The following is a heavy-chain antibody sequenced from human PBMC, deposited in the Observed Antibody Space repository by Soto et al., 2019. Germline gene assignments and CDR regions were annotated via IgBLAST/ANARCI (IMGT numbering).Heavy chain of an antibody. J-gene: IGHJ6*02. D-gene: IGHD3-10*01. Sequence: GESLKISCKGSGYSFTSYWIGWVRQMPGKGLEWMGIIYPGDSDTRYSPSFQGQVTISADKSISTAYLQWSSLKASDTAMYYCARHISLSVVRGVIENYYYYYGMDVWGQGTTVTVSS. CDR3: ARHISLSVVRGVIENYYYYYGMDV. CDR2: IYPGDSDT. V-gene: IGHV5-51*01. CDR1: GYSFTSYW.